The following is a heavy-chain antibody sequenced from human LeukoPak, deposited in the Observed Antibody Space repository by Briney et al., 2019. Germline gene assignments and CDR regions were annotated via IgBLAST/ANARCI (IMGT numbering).Heavy chain of an antibody. CDR3: ARQPCSEDYYYDSSGYYAGCWYFDL. D-gene: IGHD3-22*01. CDR2: IYYSGST. CDR1: GGSISSGDYY. Sequence: SETLSLTCTVSGGSISSGDYYWSWIRQPPGKGLEWIGYIYYSGSTYYNPSLKSRVTISVDTSKNQFSLKLSSVTAADTAVYYCARQPCSEDYYYDSSGYYAGCWYFDLWGRGTLVTVSS. V-gene: IGHV4-30-4*02. J-gene: IGHJ2*01.